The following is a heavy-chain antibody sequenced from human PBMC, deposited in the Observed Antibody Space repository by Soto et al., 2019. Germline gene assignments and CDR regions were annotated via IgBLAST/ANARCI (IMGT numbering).Heavy chain of an antibody. J-gene: IGHJ4*02. Sequence: QVQLVQSGAEVKKPGSSVKVSCKASGDTLSTYAISWVRQVPGQRLEWMGGTTPIIGTIDYAQKFQGRVTITADESTATSDMELRSLRSEDTAGYYCAAGDSSDTGDHWGQGTLVTVSS. D-gene: IGHD5-18*01. CDR1: GDTLSTYA. CDR2: TTPIIGTI. V-gene: IGHV1-69*01. CDR3: AAGDSSDTGDH.